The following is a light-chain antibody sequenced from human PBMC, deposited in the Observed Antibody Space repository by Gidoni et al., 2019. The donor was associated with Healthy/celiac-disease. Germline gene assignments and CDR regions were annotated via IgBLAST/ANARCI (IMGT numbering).Light chain of an antibody. V-gene: IGLV4-60*02. Sequence: QPVLTQSSSASASLVSSVKLTCTLSSGHSSYIIAWHQQQPGKAPRYLMKLEGSGSYNKGSGVPDRFSGSSSGADRYLTISNLQFEDEADYYCETWDSNTHVFGTGTKVTVL. CDR3: ETWDSNTHV. CDR1: SGHSSYI. CDR2: LEGSGSY. J-gene: IGLJ1*01.